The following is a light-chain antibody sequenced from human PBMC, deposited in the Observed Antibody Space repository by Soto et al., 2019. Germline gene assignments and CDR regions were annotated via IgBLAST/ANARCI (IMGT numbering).Light chain of an antibody. J-gene: IGKJ2*01. Sequence: DIVMTQSPDSLAVSLGERATINCKSSQSVLYSSNNKNYLAWYQQKPGQPPKLLIYCASTRESGVPDRFSGSGSGTDFTLTICSLQAEDVAVYCWEQDYSSPASFGQGTKLEIK. CDR2: CAS. CDR1: QSVLYSSNNKNY. V-gene: IGKV4-1*01. CDR3: EQDYSSPAS.